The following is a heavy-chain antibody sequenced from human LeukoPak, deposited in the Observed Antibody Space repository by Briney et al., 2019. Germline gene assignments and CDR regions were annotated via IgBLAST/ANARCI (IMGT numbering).Heavy chain of an antibody. CDR1: GGTFSSYA. V-gene: IGHV1-69*04. CDR3: ARSGITMIVVVPSFDP. J-gene: IGHJ5*02. D-gene: IGHD3-22*01. CDR2: IIPILGIA. Sequence: SVKVSCKASGGTFSSYAISWVRQAPGQGLEWMGRIIPILGIANYAQKFQGRVTITADKSTSTAYMELSSLRPEDTAVYYCARSGITMIVVVPSFDPWGQGTLVTVSS.